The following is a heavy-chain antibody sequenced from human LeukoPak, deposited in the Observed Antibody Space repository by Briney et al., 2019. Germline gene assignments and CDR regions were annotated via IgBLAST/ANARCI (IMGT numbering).Heavy chain of an antibody. D-gene: IGHD3-22*01. Sequence: SETLSLTCNVSGGSISSSSYYWGWIRQPPGKGLEWIGNIYYSGSAYYNPSLKSRVTISVDSSKNQFSLNLSSVTAADTAVYYCARKGSGYYYGYFDYWGQGTLVTVSS. CDR3: ARKGSGYYYGYFDY. CDR2: IYYSGSA. V-gene: IGHV4-39*07. CDR1: GGSISSSSYY. J-gene: IGHJ4*02.